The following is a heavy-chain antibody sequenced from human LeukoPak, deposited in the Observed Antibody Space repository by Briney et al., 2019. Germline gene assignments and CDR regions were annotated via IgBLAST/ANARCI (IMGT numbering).Heavy chain of an antibody. Sequence: SVKVSCTASGGTFSSYAISWVRQAPGQGLEWMGGIIPIFGTANYAQKFQGRVTITADESTSTAYMELSSLRSEDTAVYYCARVGYYGSGSYYMTGQFDPWGQGTLVTVSS. D-gene: IGHD3-10*01. CDR1: GGTFSSYA. J-gene: IGHJ5*02. V-gene: IGHV1-69*01. CDR3: ARVGYYGSGSYYMTGQFDP. CDR2: IIPIFGTA.